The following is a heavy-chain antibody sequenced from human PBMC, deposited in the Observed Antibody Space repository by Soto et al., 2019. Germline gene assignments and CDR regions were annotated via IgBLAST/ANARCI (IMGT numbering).Heavy chain of an antibody. Sequence: AGGSQRLSSTASGFTFRSYGRHWVRQAPGKGLEWVAVIWYDGSNKYYADSVKGRFTISRDNSKNTLYLQMNSLRAEDTAVHYCARDPDYSNYEGYYYYMYVWGKGTTVTVSS. D-gene: IGHD4-4*01. CDR3: ARDPDYSNYEGYYYYMYV. CDR2: IWYDGSNK. J-gene: IGHJ6*03. V-gene: IGHV3-33*08. CDR1: GFTFRSYG.